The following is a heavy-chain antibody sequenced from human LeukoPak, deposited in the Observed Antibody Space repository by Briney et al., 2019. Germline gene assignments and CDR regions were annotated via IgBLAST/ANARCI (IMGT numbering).Heavy chain of an antibody. J-gene: IGHJ4*02. CDR3: ARSAAGTYY. CDR1: GFTFSSYS. CDR2: ISSSSSYK. Sequence: PGGSLRLSCVASGFTFSSYSMNWVRQAPGKGLEWVSSISSSSSYKYYTDSVKGRFTISRDHAKNSLYLQMNSLRAEDTAVYYCARSAAGTYYWGQGTLVTVSS. V-gene: IGHV3-21*01. D-gene: IGHD1-1*01.